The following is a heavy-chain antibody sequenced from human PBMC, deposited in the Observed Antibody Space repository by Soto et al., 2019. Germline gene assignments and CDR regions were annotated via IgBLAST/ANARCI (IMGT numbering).Heavy chain of an antibody. CDR3: ARDLDSSGWYGGHYFDY. CDR2: ISYDGSNK. CDR1: GFTFSSYA. D-gene: IGHD6-19*01. J-gene: IGHJ4*02. V-gene: IGHV3-30-3*01. Sequence: SLRLSCAASGFTFSSYAMHWVRQAPGKGLEWVAVISYDGSNKYYADSVKGRFTISRDNSKNTLYLQMNSLRAEDTAVYYCARDLDSSGWYGGHYFDYWGQGTLVTVSS.